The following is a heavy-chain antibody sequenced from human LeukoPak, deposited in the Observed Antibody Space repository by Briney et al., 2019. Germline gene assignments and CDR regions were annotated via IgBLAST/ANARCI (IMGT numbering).Heavy chain of an antibody. V-gene: IGHV1-69*05. J-gene: IGHJ4*02. Sequence: SVKVSCKASGGTFSSYAISWVRQAPGQGLEWVGRIIPIFGTANYAQKFQGRVTITTDESTSTAYMELSSLRSEDTAVYYCARGDRYDSSGYYYDYWGQGTLVTVSS. CDR2: IIPIFGTA. CDR1: GGTFSSYA. D-gene: IGHD3-22*01. CDR3: ARGDRYDSSGYYYDY.